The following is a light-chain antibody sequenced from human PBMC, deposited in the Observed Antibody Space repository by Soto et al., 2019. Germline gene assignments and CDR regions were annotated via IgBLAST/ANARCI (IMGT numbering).Light chain of an antibody. V-gene: IGLV2-14*01. CDR2: DVS. CDR3: SSYTSSSTFV. CDR1: SSDVGGYNY. J-gene: IGLJ1*01. Sequence: PALTQPASVYGSPGQSIPISCNGTSSDVGGYNYVSWYQQHPGKAPKLMIYDVSNRPSGVSNRFSGSKSGNTASLTISGLQAEDEADYYCSSYTSSSTFVFGTGTKVTVL.